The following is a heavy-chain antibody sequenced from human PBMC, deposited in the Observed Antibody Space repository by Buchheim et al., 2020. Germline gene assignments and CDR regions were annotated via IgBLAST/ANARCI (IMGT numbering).Heavy chain of an antibody. CDR3: ARERSGNYDN. J-gene: IGHJ4*02. D-gene: IGHD4-23*01. CDR2: IVAVNGNT. V-gene: IGHV1-3*01. Sequence: QVQLVQSGAEVKKPGASLRISCETSGFTFTSYALHWVRQAPGQRLEWMGWIVAVNGNTKYSQKFQGRVTFTRDTSASPVYIDLGSLIPEDTAVYYCARERSGNYDNWGQGT. CDR1: GFTFTSYA.